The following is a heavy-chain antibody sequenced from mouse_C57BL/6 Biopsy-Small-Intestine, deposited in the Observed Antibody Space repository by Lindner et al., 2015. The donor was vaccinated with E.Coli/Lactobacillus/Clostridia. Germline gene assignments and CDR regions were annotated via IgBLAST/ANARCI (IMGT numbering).Heavy chain of an antibody. D-gene: IGHD2-2*01. J-gene: IGHJ4*01. V-gene: IGHV1-7*01. Sequence: VQLQESGAELAKPGASVKMSCKASGYTFTSYWMHWVKQRPGQGLEWIGYINPSSGYTKYNQKFNDKATLTADTSSSTAYMQLSSLTSEDSAVYYCVWLLRDYAMDYWGQGTSVTVSS. CDR3: VWLLRDYAMDY. CDR2: INPSSGYT. CDR1: GYTFTSYW.